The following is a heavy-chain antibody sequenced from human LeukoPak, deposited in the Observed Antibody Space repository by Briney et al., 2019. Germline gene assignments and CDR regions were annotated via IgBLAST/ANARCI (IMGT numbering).Heavy chain of an antibody. CDR3: ARVFTMVRGVFDY. CDR2: IKQDGSEK. Sequence: GGSLRLSCAASGFTFSSYWMSWVRQAPGKGLEWVANIKQDGSEKYYVDSVKGRFTISRDNAKNSLYLQMNSLRAEDTAVYYCARVFTMVRGVFDYWGQGTLVTVSS. D-gene: IGHD3-10*01. CDR1: GFTFSSYW. V-gene: IGHV3-7*01. J-gene: IGHJ4*02.